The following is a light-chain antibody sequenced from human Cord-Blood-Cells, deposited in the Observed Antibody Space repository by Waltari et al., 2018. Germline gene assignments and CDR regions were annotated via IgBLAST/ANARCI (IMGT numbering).Light chain of an antibody. Sequence: EIVMTQSPATLSVSPGERATLSCRASQSVSSNLAWYQQKPGQAPRLLIYGASTRATGSPARFSGSGSWTEFTLTISSLQSEDFAVYYCQQYNNWPLPFGGGTKVEIK. CDR1: QSVSSN. V-gene: IGKV3-15*01. CDR3: QQYNNWPLP. CDR2: GAS. J-gene: IGKJ4*01.